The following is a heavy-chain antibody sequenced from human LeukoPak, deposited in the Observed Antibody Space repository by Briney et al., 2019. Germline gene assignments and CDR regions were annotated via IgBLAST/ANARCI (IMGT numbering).Heavy chain of an antibody. J-gene: IGHJ4*02. CDR3: ASSLWFGELSPYYFDY. D-gene: IGHD3-10*01. V-gene: IGHV7-4-1*02. Sequence: ASVKVSCKASGYTFTSYAMNWVRQAPGQGLEWMGWINTNTENPTYAQGFTGRFVFSLDTSVSTAYLQISSLKAEDTAVYYCASSLWFGELSPYYFDYWGQGTLVTVSS. CDR2: INTNTENP. CDR1: GYTFTSYA.